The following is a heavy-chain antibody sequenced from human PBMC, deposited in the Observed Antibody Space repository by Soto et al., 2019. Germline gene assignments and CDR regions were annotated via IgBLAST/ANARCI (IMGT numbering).Heavy chain of an antibody. J-gene: IGHJ5*02. V-gene: IGHV4-30-4*01. CDR2: IYYTGGT. Sequence: NLSLTCTVSGDSLNTDYYWSWLRQPPGKGLEWIGHIYYTGGTFYSPSLKSRLALSVDTSKNQFSLRLSSVTAADTAVYYCARDTASYVCYCHSYCPLYASWGQGALDTGSA. CDR1: GDSLNTDYY. D-gene: IGHD2-15*01. CDR3: ARDTASYVCYCHSYCPLYAS.